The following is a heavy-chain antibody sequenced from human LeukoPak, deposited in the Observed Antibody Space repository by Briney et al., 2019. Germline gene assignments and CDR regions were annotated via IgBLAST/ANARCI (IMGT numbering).Heavy chain of an antibody. V-gene: IGHV1-18*01. J-gene: IGHJ6*02. CDR2: ASGYNADT. Sequence: RRASVKVSCKASGYRFSDYGVSWVRQAPGQGLEWVGWASGYNADTNYAQRFQGRVTMTTDTSTSTAYMELRSLRSDDTAVYYCARDTPYCSSTSCYTVGNYYYGMDVWGQGTTVTVSS. D-gene: IGHD2-2*02. CDR3: ARDTPYCSSTSCYTVGNYYYGMDV. CDR1: GYRFSDYG.